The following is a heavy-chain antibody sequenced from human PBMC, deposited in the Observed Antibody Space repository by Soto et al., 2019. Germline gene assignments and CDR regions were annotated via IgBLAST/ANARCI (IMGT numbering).Heavy chain of an antibody. V-gene: IGHV3-48*02. CDR3: ARDGRARSAYSSDYYDFSGMDV. CDR1: GVIFSTYS. D-gene: IGHD3-3*01. CDR2: ISTSTSTI. J-gene: IGHJ6*02. Sequence: PGGSLRLSCAASGVIFSTYSMNWVRQAPGKGLEWVSYISTSTSTIYYADSVKGRFTISRDNAKNSLYLQMNSLRDEDTAVYFCARDGRARSAYSSDYYDFSGMDVWGQGTTVTVSS.